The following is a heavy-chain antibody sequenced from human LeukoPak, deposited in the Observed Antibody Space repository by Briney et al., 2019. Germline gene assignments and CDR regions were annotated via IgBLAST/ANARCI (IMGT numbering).Heavy chain of an antibody. V-gene: IGHV3-64*01. CDR3: ARGGIVGAMNIRPFDY. CDR2: ISSNGGST. CDR1: GFTFSSYA. D-gene: IGHD1-26*01. J-gene: IGHJ4*02. Sequence: PGGSLRLSCAASGFTFSSYAMHWVRQAPGKGLEYVSAISSNGGSTYYANSVKGRFTISRDNSKNTLYLQMGSLRAEDMAVYYCARGGIVGAMNIRPFDYWGQGTLVTVSS.